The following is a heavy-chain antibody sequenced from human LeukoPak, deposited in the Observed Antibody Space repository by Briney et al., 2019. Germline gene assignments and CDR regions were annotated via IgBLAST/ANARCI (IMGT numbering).Heavy chain of an antibody. J-gene: IGHJ4*02. Sequence: SQTLSLTCAVSGGSISSGGYSWSWIRQPPGKGLEWIGYIYHSGSTYYNPSLKSRVTISVDRSKNQFSLKLSSVTAADTAVYYCARELLWFGEFTYYFDYWGQGTLVTVSS. CDR2: IYHSGST. V-gene: IGHV4-30-2*01. CDR1: GGSISSGGYS. D-gene: IGHD3-10*01. CDR3: ARELLWFGEFTYYFDY.